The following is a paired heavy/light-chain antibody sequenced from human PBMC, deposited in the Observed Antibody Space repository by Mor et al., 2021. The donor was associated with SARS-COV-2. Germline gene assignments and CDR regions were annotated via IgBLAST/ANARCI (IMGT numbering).Light chain of an antibody. CDR2: RNN. V-gene: IGLV10-54*01. CDR3: SAWDRSLSAWV. J-gene: IGLJ3*02. Sequence: QAGLTQPPSVSKGLRQTATLTCTGNSNNVGNRGAAWLQQNQGHPPKLLSYRNNNRPSGISERLSTSRSGNTASLTITGLQPEDEADYYCSAWDRSLSAWVFGGGTKLTVL. CDR1: SNNVGNRG.
Heavy chain of an antibody. Sequence: QVQLVESGGGVVQPGRSLRLSCAASGFTFSSYGMHWVRQAPGKGLEWVAVISYDGTNKDYADSVKGRFTISRDNSKSTLSLQMNSLRAEDTAVYYCAREGPTIFGGDFEYWGQGTLVTVSS. J-gene: IGHJ4*02. CDR3: AREGPTIFGGDFEY. V-gene: IGHV3-33*05. D-gene: IGHD3-3*01. CDR2: ISYDGTNK. CDR1: GFTFSSYG.